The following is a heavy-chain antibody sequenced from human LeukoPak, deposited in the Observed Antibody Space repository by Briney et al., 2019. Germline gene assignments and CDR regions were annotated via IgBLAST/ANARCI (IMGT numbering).Heavy chain of an antibody. V-gene: IGHV3-23*01. CDR1: GFTFSSYA. D-gene: IGHD3-22*01. J-gene: IGHJ4*02. CDR3: AKDFHASSGYYLDY. Sequence: PGGSLRLSCAASGFTFSSYAMHWVRQAPGKGLEWVSAISGSGSTYYADSVKGRFTISRDNSKNTLYLQMNSLRAEDTAVYYCAKDFHASSGYYLDYWGQGTLVTVSS. CDR2: ISGSGST.